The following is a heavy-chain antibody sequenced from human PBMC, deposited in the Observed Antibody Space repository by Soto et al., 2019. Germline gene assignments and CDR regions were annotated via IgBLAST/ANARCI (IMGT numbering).Heavy chain of an antibody. CDR2: ISYDGSEK. Sequence: GSLRLSCAASAFTFSTYAMHWVRQAPGKGLEWVAVISYDGSEKYYADSVKGRFTISRDNSKNTLYLQMNSLRTEDTAVYFCARETEAFDFWGQGTMVTVSS. CDR1: AFTFSTYA. V-gene: IGHV3-30-3*01. CDR3: ARETEAFDF. J-gene: IGHJ3*01.